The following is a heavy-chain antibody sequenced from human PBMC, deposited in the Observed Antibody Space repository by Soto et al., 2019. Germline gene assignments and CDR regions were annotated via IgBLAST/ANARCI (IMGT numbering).Heavy chain of an antibody. CDR3: ARGIDDNGYYLES. CDR1: VFTGSSSF. V-gene: IGHV3-53*01. Sequence: WWSLRLSCSASVFTGSSSFMTWFRQAPGKGLESVSVIYDGDKTFYADSVKGRFTISRDNSKNTVHLQMNTLRAEDTAIYFCARGIDDNGYYLESWGQGTLVTVSS. J-gene: IGHJ4*02. D-gene: IGHD3-3*01. CDR2: IYDGDKT.